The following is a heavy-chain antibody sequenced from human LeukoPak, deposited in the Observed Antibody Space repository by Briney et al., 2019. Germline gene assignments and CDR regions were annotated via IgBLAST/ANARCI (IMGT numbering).Heavy chain of an antibody. J-gene: IGHJ4*02. CDR2: LSDSAVSS. CDR3: AKAPDSSGFPSYFDS. Sequence: GGSLRLSCAVSGFTFSTFAMNWVRQAPGKGLEWVSSLSDSAVSSYYADSVKGRFTISRDSSKNTLYLRMNSLRAEDTATYYCAKAPDSSGFPSYFDSWGQGTLVAVSS. V-gene: IGHV3-23*01. CDR1: GFTFSTFA. D-gene: IGHD3-22*01.